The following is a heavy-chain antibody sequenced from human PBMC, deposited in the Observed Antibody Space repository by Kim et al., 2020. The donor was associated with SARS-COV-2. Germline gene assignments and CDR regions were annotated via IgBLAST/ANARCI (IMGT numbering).Heavy chain of an antibody. J-gene: IGHJ6*02. D-gene: IGHD3-10*01. CDR3: ARQREPMVRGVRGRYYGMDV. CDR2: IYPGDSDT. Sequence: GESLKISCKGSGYSFTSYWIGWVRQMPGKGLEWMGIIYPGDSDTRYSPSFQGQVTISANKSISTAYLQWSSLKASDTAMYYCARQREPMVRGVRGRYYGMDVWGQGTTVTVSS. V-gene: IGHV5-51*01. CDR1: GYSFTSYW.